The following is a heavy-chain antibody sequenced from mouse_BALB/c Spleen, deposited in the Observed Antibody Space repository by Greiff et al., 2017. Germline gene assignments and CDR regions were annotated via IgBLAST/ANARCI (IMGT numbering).Heavy chain of an antibody. CDR3: AKSYRYDEGYYFDY. D-gene: IGHD2-14*01. V-gene: IGHV1-31*01. CDR1: GYSFTGYY. J-gene: IGHJ2*01. Sequence: VQLQQSGPELVKTGASVKISCKASGYSFTGYYMHWVKQSHGKSLEWIGRINPYNGATSYNQNFKDKASLTVDKSSSTAYMELHSLTSEDSAVYYCAKSYRYDEGYYFDYWGQGTTLTVSS. CDR2: INPYNGAT.